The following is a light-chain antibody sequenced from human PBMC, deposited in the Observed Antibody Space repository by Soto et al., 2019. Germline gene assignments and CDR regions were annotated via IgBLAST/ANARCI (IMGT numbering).Light chain of an antibody. V-gene: IGLV2-14*01. J-gene: IGLJ1*01. CDR1: SSDVGGYNY. Sequence: QSVLTQPASVSGSPGQSITISCTGTSSDVGGYNYVSWYQQHPGKAPKLMIYDVSNRLSGVSNRFSGSKSGNTASLTISGLQAEDEADYYCSSYTSSSTAFGTGTKLTVL. CDR3: SSYTSSSTA. CDR2: DVS.